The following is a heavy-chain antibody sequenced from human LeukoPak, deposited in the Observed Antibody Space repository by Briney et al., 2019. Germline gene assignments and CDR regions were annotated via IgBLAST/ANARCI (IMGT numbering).Heavy chain of an antibody. CDR2: ISGSGGNT. J-gene: IGHJ3*02. CDR1: GFIVSRKY. CDR3: AKVLGVANWADAFDI. Sequence: PGGSLRLSCAASGFIVSRKYMSWVRQAPGKGLEWVSAISGSGGNTYFADSVKGRFTISRDNSNNTLYLQMNSLRAEDTAVYYCAKVLGVANWADAFDIWGQGTMVTVSS. D-gene: IGHD7-27*01. V-gene: IGHV3-23*01.